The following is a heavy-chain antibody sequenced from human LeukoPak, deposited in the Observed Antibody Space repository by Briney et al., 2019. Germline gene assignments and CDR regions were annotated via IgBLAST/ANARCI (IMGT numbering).Heavy chain of an antibody. V-gene: IGHV3-48*02. D-gene: IGHD2-8*01. CDR2: ISNSGSTV. Sequence: GGSLRLSCAASGFTFSSYAMSWVRQAPGKGLEWLSYISNSGSTVFYADSIKGRFTVSRDNAERSLYLQIESLRDDDTAVYHCALGTINKDYYFGMDVWGQGTTVTVSS. J-gene: IGHJ6*02. CDR1: GFTFSSYA. CDR3: ALGTINKDYYFGMDV.